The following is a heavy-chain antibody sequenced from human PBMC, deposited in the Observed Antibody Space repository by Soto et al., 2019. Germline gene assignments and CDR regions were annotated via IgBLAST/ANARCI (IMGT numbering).Heavy chain of an antibody. CDR1: GFTFSSYA. J-gene: IGHJ4*02. D-gene: IGHD6-19*01. CDR3: ARDLGSGWEFDY. V-gene: IGHV3-30-3*01. CDR2: ISYDGSNK. Sequence: GGSLRLSCAASGFTFSSYAMHWVRQAPGKGLEWVAVISYDGSNKYYADSVKGRFTISRDNSKNTLYLQMNSLRAEDTAVYYCARDLGSGWEFDYWGQGTLVTVSS.